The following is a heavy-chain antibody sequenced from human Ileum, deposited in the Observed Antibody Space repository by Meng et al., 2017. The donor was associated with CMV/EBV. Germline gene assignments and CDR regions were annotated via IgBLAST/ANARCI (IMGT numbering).Heavy chain of an antibody. CDR2: HYLDGRT. V-gene: IGHV3-53*01. CDR1: GLAVRTNC. Sequence: ASGLAVRTNCMSWVGQAPVKGLQWDTAHYLDGRTYYAGYEKGRFANSRDNSKNTVYLRLNDLRVEDTAMYYCAGGYYDSGGFAFDYWGQGTLVTVSS. J-gene: IGHJ4*02. D-gene: IGHD3-22*01. CDR3: AGGYYDSGGFAFDY.